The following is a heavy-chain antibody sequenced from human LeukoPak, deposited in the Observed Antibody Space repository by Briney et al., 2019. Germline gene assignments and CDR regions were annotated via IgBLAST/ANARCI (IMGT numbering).Heavy chain of an antibody. J-gene: IGHJ4*02. D-gene: IGHD2/OR15-2a*01. CDR1: GSTFTGYY. Sequence: ASVKVSCKTSGSTFTGYYMHWVRQAPGQELEWMGWINPNSGGTNYAQKFQGRVTMTRDTSISTAYMELSRLRSDDTAVYYCATEKYFGSGSDYWGQGTLVTVSS. CDR2: INPNSGGT. CDR3: ATEKYFGSGSDY. V-gene: IGHV1-2*02.